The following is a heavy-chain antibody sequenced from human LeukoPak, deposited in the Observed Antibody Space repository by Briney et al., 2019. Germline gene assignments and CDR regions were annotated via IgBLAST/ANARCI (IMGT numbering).Heavy chain of an antibody. J-gene: IGHJ3*02. CDR1: GFTFSSYE. Sequence: GGSLRLSCAVSGFTFSSYEMNWVRQAPGKGLEWVSYISSSGSTIYYADSVKGRFTISRDNAKNSLYLQMNSLRAEDTAVYYCARTGYCSSTSCYADAFDIWGQGTMVAVSS. V-gene: IGHV3-48*03. D-gene: IGHD2-2*01. CDR3: ARTGYCSSTSCYADAFDI. CDR2: ISSSGSTI.